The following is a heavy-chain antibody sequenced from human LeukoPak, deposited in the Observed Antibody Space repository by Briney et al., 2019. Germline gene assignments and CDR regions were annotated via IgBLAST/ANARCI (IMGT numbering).Heavy chain of an antibody. Sequence: ASVKVSCKASGYTFTGYYMHWVRQAPGQGLEWMGWINPNSGGTNYAQKFQGRVTMTRDMSTSTVYMELSSLRSEDTAVYYCARGVVIPYCSGGSCYDAFDIWGQGTMVTVSS. CDR3: ARGVVIPYCSGGSCYDAFDI. J-gene: IGHJ3*02. CDR2: INPNSGGT. V-gene: IGHV1-2*02. D-gene: IGHD2-15*01. CDR1: GYTFTGYY.